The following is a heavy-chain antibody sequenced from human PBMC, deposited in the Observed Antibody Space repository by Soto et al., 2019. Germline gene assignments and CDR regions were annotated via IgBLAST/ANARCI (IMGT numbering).Heavy chain of an antibody. CDR3: AREGGDGIDY. J-gene: IGHJ4*02. D-gene: IGHD3-16*01. CDR1: GGSIRSGSHD. CDR2: IYYSGST. Sequence: LSLTCTVSGGSIRSGSHDWSWIRQHPGKGLEWIGYIYYSGSTYYNPSLKSRITISISTSKNQFSLKLTSVTAADTAVYYCAREGGDGIDYWGQGTLVTVSS. V-gene: IGHV4-31*03.